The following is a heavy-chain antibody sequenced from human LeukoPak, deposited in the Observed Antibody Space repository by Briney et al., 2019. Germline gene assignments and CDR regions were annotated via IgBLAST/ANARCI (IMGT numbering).Heavy chain of an antibody. CDR1: LGSISSYY. CDR3: ARGPHYGDYPAFDI. J-gene: IGHJ3*02. V-gene: IGHV4-4*07. D-gene: IGHD4-17*01. CDR2: IYTSGST. Sequence: PSETLSLTCTVSLGSISSYYWSWIRQPAGKGLEWIGRIYTSGSTNYNPSLKSRVTMSVDTSKNQFSLKLSSVTAADTAVYYCARGPHYGDYPAFDIWGQGTMVSVSS.